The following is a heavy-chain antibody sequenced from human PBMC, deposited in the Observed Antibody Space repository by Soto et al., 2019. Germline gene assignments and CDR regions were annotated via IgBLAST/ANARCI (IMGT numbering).Heavy chain of an antibody. CDR3: ARVGDCSSTSCQGWFDP. Sequence: SETLSLTCAVYGGSFSGYYWSWIRQPPGKGLEWIGEINHSGSTNYNPSLKSRVTISVDTSKNQFSLKLSSVTAADTAVYYCARVGDCSSTSCQGWFDPWGQGTLVTVSS. CDR2: INHSGST. D-gene: IGHD2-2*01. J-gene: IGHJ5*02. CDR1: GGSFSGYY. V-gene: IGHV4-34*01.